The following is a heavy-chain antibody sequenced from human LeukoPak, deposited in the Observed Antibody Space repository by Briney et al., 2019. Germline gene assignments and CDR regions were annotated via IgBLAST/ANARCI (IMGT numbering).Heavy chain of an antibody. J-gene: IGHJ3*02. CDR2: IIPIFGTA. V-gene: IGHV1-69*13. D-gene: IGHD4-17*01. CDR3: ARESQTTTVTDAFDI. Sequence: GASVKVSCKASGGTFSSYAISWVRQAPGQGLEWMGGIIPIFGTANYAQKFQGRVTITADESTSTAYMELSSLRSEDTAVYYCARESQTTTVTDAFDIWGQGTMVTVSS. CDR1: GGTFSSYA.